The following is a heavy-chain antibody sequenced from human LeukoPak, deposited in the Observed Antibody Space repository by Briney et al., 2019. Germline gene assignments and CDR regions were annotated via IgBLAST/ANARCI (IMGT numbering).Heavy chain of an antibody. CDR2: VSRSGGNT. Sequence: GGSLRLSCAASGFTFSSYAMSWVRQAPGKGLEWVSAVSRSGGNTYYADSVKGRFTISRDNSKNTMYLQMNSLRAEDTAVYYCAKVTGSGSTYAPFDYWGQGTLVTVPS. V-gene: IGHV3-23*01. D-gene: IGHD3-10*01. CDR3: AKVTGSGSTYAPFDY. CDR1: GFTFSSYA. J-gene: IGHJ4*02.